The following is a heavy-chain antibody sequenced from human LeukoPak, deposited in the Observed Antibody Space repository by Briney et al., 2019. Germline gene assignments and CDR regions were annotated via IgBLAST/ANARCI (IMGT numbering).Heavy chain of an antibody. Sequence: GGSLRLSCAASGFTFSSYGMHWVRQAPGKGLEWVAFIRYDGSNKYYADSVKGRFTISRDNSKNTLYLQMNSLRAEDTAVYYCAKVARAVAPFDYWGQGTLVTVSS. CDR2: IRYDGSNK. D-gene: IGHD6-19*01. CDR1: GFTFSSYG. CDR3: AKVARAVAPFDY. J-gene: IGHJ4*02. V-gene: IGHV3-30*02.